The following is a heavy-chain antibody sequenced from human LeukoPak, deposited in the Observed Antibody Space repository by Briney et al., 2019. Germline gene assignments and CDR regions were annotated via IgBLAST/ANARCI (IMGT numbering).Heavy chain of an antibody. Sequence: ASVKVSCKTSGHTFSEYSIHWMRQAPGQGLEWMGWIKPTSGDTTYAQRFQGRVTLTRDTSSSAVYMELSRMTSDDTAVYYCARKNLGLSDTWYYNFYGLDVWGQGTTITVSS. J-gene: IGHJ6*02. CDR3: ARKNLGLSDTWYYNFYGLDV. CDR2: IKPTSGDT. CDR1: GHTFSEYS. V-gene: IGHV1-2*02. D-gene: IGHD1-26*01.